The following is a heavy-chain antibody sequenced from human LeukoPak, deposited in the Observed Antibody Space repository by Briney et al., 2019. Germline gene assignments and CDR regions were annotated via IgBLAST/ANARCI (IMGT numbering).Heavy chain of an antibody. V-gene: IGHV3-23*05. D-gene: IGHD4-23*01. CDR1: GFTFSNFA. J-gene: IGHJ3*02. Sequence: GASLRLSCAASGFTFSNFALSWVRQAPGKGLEGVSGIHSGSGTYYADSVKGRFTISRDNSKSTLYLQMNSLRAEDTAVYYCARDYSDYGGVSAELFSIWGQGTMVTVSS. CDR3: ARDYSDYGGVSAELFSI. CDR2: IHSGSGT.